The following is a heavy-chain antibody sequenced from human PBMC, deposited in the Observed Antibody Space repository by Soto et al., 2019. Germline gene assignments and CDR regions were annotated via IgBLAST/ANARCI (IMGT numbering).Heavy chain of an antibody. CDR2: LWADGSHE. V-gene: IGHV3-33*01. CDR1: GFTFSIYG. D-gene: IGHD3-16*01. CDR3: AREPTGGNDAFDI. J-gene: IGHJ3*02. Sequence: QVQLDESGGGVVQPGRSLRLSCAASGFTFSIYGMHWVRQAPGKGLEWVASLWADGSHECYADSVKGRFTVSRDNSKSTVYLQMNSLRAEDTALYYCAREPTGGNDAFDIWGQGTMVTVSS.